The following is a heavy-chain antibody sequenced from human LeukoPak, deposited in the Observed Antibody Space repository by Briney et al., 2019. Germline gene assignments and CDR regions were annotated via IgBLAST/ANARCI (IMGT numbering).Heavy chain of an antibody. D-gene: IGHD6-13*01. CDR2: IYYSGNT. CDR1: GGSISSGGYY. CDR3: ARFRDSSSWYSGNWFDH. V-gene: IGHV4-31*03. Sequence: PSETLSLTCTVSGGSISSGGYYSSWIRQHPGKGLEWIGYIYYSGNTYYNPSLKSRVTISVDTSKNQFSLKLNSVTAADTAVYYCARFRDSSSWYSGNWFDHWGQGTLVTVSS. J-gene: IGHJ5*02.